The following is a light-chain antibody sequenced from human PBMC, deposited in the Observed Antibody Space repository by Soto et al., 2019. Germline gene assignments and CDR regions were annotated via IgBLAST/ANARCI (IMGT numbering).Light chain of an antibody. Sequence: QSVLTQPPSVSGAPGQRVTIPCSGSSSNIGSFYDVHWYQQLPGTVPKLLIYGDNNRPSGVPDRFSGSKSGTSASLAITGLQPEDEADYYCQSYDNSLSHVVFGGGTKVTVL. CDR1: SSNIGSFYD. CDR3: QSYDNSLSHVV. V-gene: IGLV1-40*01. CDR2: GDN. J-gene: IGLJ2*01.